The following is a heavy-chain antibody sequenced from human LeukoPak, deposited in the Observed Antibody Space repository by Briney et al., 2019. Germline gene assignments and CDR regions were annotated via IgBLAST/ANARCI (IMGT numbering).Heavy chain of an antibody. CDR2: ISSSGSTI. V-gene: IGHV3-48*03. J-gene: IGHJ4*02. D-gene: IGHD1-26*01. CDR3: AREGGEWELLRTFDY. CDR1: GFTFSSYE. Sequence: GGSLRLSCAASGFTFSSYEMNWVRQAPGKGLERVSYISSSGSTIYYADSVKGRFTISRDNAKTSLYLQMNSLRAEDTAVYYCAREGGEWELLRTFDYWGQGTLVTVSS.